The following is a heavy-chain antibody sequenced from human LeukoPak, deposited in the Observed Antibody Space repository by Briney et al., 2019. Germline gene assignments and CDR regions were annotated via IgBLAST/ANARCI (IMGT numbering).Heavy chain of an antibody. D-gene: IGHD6-19*01. J-gene: IGHJ4*02. V-gene: IGHV4-39*01. CDR2: IYYSGST. CDR3: ARHEFSVIEVAGLIDY. Sequence: KPSETLSLTCAVYGGSFSSYYWGWIRQPPGKRLEWIGSIYYSGSTYYNPSLKSRVTISVDTSKNQFSLKLSSVTAADTAVYYCARHEFSVIEVAGLIDYWGQGTLVTVSS. CDR1: GGSFSSYY.